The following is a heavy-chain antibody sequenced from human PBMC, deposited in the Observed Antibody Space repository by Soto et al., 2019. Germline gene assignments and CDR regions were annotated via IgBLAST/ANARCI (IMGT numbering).Heavy chain of an antibody. CDR2: ISNYSGET. CDR3: ARGPVAGSDF. Sequence: ASVKVSCKASRYTFTSYGIVWVRQAPGQGLEWMGWISNYSGETRYAEKFQDRVTLTTDTSTKTAYMDLRNLKSDDTAVYWCARGPVAGSDFWGQGTLVTVSS. CDR1: RYTFTSYG. V-gene: IGHV1-18*04. J-gene: IGHJ4*02. D-gene: IGHD6-19*01.